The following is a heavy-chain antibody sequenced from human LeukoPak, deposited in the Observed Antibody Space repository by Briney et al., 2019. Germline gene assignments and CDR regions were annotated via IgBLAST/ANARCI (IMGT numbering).Heavy chain of an antibody. V-gene: IGHV3-53*05. CDR3: AINGGGDSGYGNFDY. D-gene: IGHD5-12*01. J-gene: IGHJ4*02. CDR2: ITSNGDDT. Sequence: GGSLRLSCAAAGLTVSSNYMSWVRQAPGKGLEWVSVITSNGDDTYDADSVKGRFTISRDNSKNTLYLQMNSLRAEDTAFYYCAINGGGDSGYGNFDYWGQGTLVTVSS. CDR1: GLTVSSNY.